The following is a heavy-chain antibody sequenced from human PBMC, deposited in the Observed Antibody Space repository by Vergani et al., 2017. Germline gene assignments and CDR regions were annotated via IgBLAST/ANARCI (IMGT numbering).Heavy chain of an antibody. Sequence: EVQLLESGGGLVQPGGSLRLSCAASGFTFSSYAMSWVRQAPGKGLEWVSAIIGSGGSTYSADSVKGRFTISRDNSKNTLYLQMNSLRADDTAVYYCAKDLYDSSGWYFDYWGQGTLVTVSS. V-gene: IGHV3-23*01. D-gene: IGHD6-19*01. CDR3: AKDLYDSSGWYFDY. CDR2: IIGSGGST. J-gene: IGHJ4*02. CDR1: GFTFSSYA.